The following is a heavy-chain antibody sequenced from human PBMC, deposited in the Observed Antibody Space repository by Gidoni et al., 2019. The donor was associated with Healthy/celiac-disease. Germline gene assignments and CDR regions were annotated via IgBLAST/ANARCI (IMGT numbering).Heavy chain of an antibody. Sequence: EVQLVESGGGVVQPGGSRRRACAASGFTFEDYAMHWVRQAPGKGLELVSLISGDGGSTYYADSVKGRFTISRDNSKNSLYLQMNSLRTEDTALYYCAKDRYSSGWYRQSWFDPWGQGTLVTVSS. CDR1: GFTFEDYA. D-gene: IGHD6-19*01. CDR2: ISGDGGST. V-gene: IGHV3-43*02. CDR3: AKDRYSSGWYRQSWFDP. J-gene: IGHJ5*02.